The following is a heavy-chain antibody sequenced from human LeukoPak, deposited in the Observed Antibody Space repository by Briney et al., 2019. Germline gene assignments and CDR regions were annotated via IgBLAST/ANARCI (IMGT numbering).Heavy chain of an antibody. V-gene: IGHV1-2*02. CDR3: ARLPAGYNWNDVGY. CDR2: INPNSGGT. Sequence: GASVKVSCKASGYTFTGYYMHWVRQASGQGLEWMGWINPNSGGTNYAQRFQGRVTMTRDTSISTAYMELSRLRSDDTAVYYCARLPAGYNWNDVGYWGQGTLVTVSS. J-gene: IGHJ4*02. D-gene: IGHD1-1*01. CDR1: GYTFTGYY.